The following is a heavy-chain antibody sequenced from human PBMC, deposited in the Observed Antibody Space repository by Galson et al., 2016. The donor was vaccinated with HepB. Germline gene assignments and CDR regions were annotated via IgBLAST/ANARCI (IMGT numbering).Heavy chain of an antibody. CDR1: GFTVSSNH. D-gene: IGHD1-1*01. J-gene: IGHJ4*02. Sequence: SLRLSCAASGFTVSSNHMSWVRQAPGKGLEWVSVFYGGGTINYAEPVKGRFTVSIENYENTLFLQMNSLRADDTAVYYCARLRPEYNYAYDYWGQGTLVTVSS. CDR2: FYGGGTI. CDR3: ARLRPEYNYAYDY. V-gene: IGHV3-53*01.